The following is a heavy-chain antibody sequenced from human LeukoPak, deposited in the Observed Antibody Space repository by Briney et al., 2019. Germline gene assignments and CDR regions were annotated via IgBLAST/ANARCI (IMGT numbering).Heavy chain of an antibody. CDR2: ISSSSSYT. D-gene: IGHD3-3*01. J-gene: IGHJ6*04. CDR1: EFTFSIYT. V-gene: IGHV3-21*01. CDR3: ARSMSRTTIFGVLDG. Sequence: GGSLRLSCAASEFTFSIYTMNWVRQAPGKGLEWVASISSSSSYTYYADSVKGRCTISRDNAKNSLYQQMNSLRAEDTAVYYCARSMSRTTIFGVLDGWGKGTTVTVSS.